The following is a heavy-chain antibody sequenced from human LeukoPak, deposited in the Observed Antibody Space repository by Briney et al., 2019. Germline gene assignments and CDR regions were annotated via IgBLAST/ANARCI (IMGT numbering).Heavy chain of an antibody. Sequence: SETLSLTCTVSGGSISSSSYYWGWIRQPPGKGLGWIGSIYYSGSTYYNPSLKSRVTISVDTSKNQFSLKLSSVTAADTAVYYCARGDRIAAAGGYFDYWGQGTLVTVSS. D-gene: IGHD6-13*01. CDR2: IYYSGST. CDR1: GGSISSSSYY. CDR3: ARGDRIAAAGGYFDY. J-gene: IGHJ4*02. V-gene: IGHV4-39*01.